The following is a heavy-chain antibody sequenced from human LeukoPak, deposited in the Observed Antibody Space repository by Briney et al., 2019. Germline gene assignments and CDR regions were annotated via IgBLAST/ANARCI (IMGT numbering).Heavy chain of an antibody. V-gene: IGHV4-34*01. CDR1: GGSFSGYY. CDR2: ITHSGST. J-gene: IGHJ4*02. D-gene: IGHD6-19*01. CDR3: ARSSGWPDY. Sequence: WETLSLTCAVYGGSFSGYYSSWIRQPPGKGLEWIGEITHSGSTNYNPSLKSRVTISVDTTKNQFSLKLSSVTSADTAVYYCARSSGWPDYWGQGSLVTVSS.